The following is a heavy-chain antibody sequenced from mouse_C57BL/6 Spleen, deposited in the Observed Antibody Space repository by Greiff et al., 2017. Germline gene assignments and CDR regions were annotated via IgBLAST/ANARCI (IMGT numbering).Heavy chain of an antibody. J-gene: IGHJ2*01. CDR2: IYPGSGST. V-gene: IGHV1-55*01. CDR3: ARVPTVVAKNCFDY. D-gene: IGHD1-1*01. CDR1: GYTFTSYW. Sequence: QVQLQQPGAELVKPGASVKMSCKASGYTFTSYWITWVKQRPGQGLEWIGDIYPGSGSTNYNEKFKSKATLTVDTSSSTAYMQLSSLTSEDSAVYYCARVPTVVAKNCFDYWGQGTTLTVAS.